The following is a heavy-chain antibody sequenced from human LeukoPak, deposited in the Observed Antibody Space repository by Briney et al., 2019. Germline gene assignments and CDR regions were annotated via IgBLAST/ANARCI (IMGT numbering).Heavy chain of an antibody. CDR1: GGSISSSSYY. CDR2: MYYSGST. D-gene: IGHD3-10*01. CDR3: ARHEFAFYYFDN. J-gene: IGHJ4*02. V-gene: IGHV4-39*07. Sequence: SETLSLTCTVSGGSISSSSYYWGWIRQPPGKGLDWIGSMYYSGSTYYNPSLKSRVTISLEKSKNQFSLKLSSVTAADTAVYYCARHEFAFYYFDNWGQGTLVTVSS.